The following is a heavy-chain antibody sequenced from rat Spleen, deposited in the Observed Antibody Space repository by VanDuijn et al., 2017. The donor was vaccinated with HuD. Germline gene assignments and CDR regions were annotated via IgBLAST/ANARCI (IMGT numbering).Heavy chain of an antibody. Sequence: EVQLVESDGGLVQPGRSLKLSCTASGFTFSDHYMAWVRQAPKKGLEWVATISTSGSRTYYPDSVKGRFTISRDNAKSSLYLQMNSLKSEDTATYYCARHTYDNWFAYWGQGTLVTVSS. D-gene: IGHD2-1*01. CDR2: ISTSGSRT. V-gene: IGHV5-22*01. J-gene: IGHJ3*01. CDR3: ARHTYDNWFAY. CDR1: GFTFSDHY.